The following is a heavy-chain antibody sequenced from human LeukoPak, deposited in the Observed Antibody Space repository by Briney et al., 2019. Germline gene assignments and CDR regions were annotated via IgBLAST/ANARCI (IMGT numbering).Heavy chain of an antibody. CDR2: IKQDGSEK. Sequence: PGGSLRLSCAASGFTFSSYWMSWVRQAPGKGLEWVANIKQDGSEKYYVDSVKGRFTISRDNAKNALYLQMNSLRAEDTAVYYCARDRYYYDSSGYYYDYYYYMDVWGKGTTVTVSS. J-gene: IGHJ6*03. D-gene: IGHD3-22*01. V-gene: IGHV3-7*01. CDR1: GFTFSSYW. CDR3: ARDRYYYDSSGYYYDYYYYMDV.